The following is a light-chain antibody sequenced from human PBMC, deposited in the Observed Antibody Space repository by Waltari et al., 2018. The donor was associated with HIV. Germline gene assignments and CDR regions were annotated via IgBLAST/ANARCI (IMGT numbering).Light chain of an antibody. CDR2: DVS. V-gene: IGLV2-14*03. J-gene: IGLJ1*01. CDR1: SSDVGGYNY. Sequence: QSALTQPASVSGSPGQSLTLSCTGTSSDVGGYNYVSCYQQHPGKAPKLMIYDVSNRPSGVSNRFSGSKSGNTASLTISGLQAEDEADYYCSSYTSSSTPYVFGTGTKVTVL. CDR3: SSYTSSSTPYV.